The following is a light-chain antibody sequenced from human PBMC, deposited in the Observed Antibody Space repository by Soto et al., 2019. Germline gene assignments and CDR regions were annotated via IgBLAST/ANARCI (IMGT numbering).Light chain of an antibody. CDR3: HQHGNPPHT. V-gene: IGKV3-20*01. Sequence: ETVLTQSPGTLSLSPGERATLSCRASQSVSASQLAWYQQKPGQSPRLLIYGASSRATGIPDRFGGSGSGTDFTLTISRLEPEDFAVYYCHQHGNPPHTFGQGTKLEIK. CDR2: GAS. CDR1: QSVSASQ. J-gene: IGKJ2*01.